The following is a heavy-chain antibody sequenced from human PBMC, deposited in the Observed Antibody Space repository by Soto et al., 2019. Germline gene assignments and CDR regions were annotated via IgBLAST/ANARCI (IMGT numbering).Heavy chain of an antibody. J-gene: IGHJ4*02. CDR3: ARESSSGYRGQRGFDY. CDR1: GGTFSSYA. V-gene: IGHV1-69*01. CDR2: IIPIFGTA. D-gene: IGHD3-22*01. Sequence: QVQLVQSGAEVKKPGSSVKVFCKASGGTFSSYAISWVRQAPGQGLEWMGGIIPIFGTANYAQKFQGRVTITADESTSTAYMELSSLRSEDTAVYYCARESSSGYRGQRGFDYWGQGTLVTVSS.